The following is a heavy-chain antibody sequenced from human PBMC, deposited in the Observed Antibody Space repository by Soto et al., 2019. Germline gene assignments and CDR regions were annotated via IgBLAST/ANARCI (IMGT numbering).Heavy chain of an antibody. CDR1: GYSFTDYH. J-gene: IGHJ5*02. Sequence: ASVKVSCKASGYSFTDYHIHWVRQAPGQGLEWMGRISAYNGNTNYAQKLQGRVTMTTDTSTSTAYMELRSLRSDDTAVYYCARDVHYYGSGIGFDPWGQGTLVTVSS. D-gene: IGHD3-10*01. CDR2: ISAYNGNT. V-gene: IGHV1-18*04. CDR3: ARDVHYYGSGIGFDP.